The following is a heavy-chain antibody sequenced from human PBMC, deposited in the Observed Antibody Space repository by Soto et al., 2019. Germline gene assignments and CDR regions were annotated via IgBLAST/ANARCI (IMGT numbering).Heavy chain of an antibody. CDR2: IYNSGST. V-gene: IGHV4-30-4*01. CDR1: GGSISSNYY. D-gene: IGHD3-10*01. CDR3: ARGPSSDKIDY. J-gene: IGHJ4*02. Sequence: QVQLQESGPGLVEPSQTLSLTCTVSGGSISSNYYWSWIRQSPGKGLEWIGHIYNSGSTYSNPSLTSRGTIPLDTSKNQFSLRLTSVTPADTAVYYCARGPSSDKIDYWGQGTLVTVSS.